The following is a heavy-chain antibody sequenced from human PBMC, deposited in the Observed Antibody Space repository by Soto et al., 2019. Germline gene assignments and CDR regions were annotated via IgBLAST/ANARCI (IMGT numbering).Heavy chain of an antibody. Sequence: ASVKVSCKASGYTFTGYYMHWVRQVPGQGLEWMGWINPNSGDTKYVQEFQGRVTMTRDTSISTAYMELSRLRSDDTAVYYCASFLCSSSSCYSFYGMDVWGQGTMVTVSS. CDR1: GYTFTGYY. V-gene: IGHV1-2*02. D-gene: IGHD2-15*01. CDR2: INPNSGDT. J-gene: IGHJ6*02. CDR3: ASFLCSSSSCYSFYGMDV.